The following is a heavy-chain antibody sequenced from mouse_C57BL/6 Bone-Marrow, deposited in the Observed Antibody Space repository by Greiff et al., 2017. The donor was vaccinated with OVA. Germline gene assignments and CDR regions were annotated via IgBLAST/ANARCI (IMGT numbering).Heavy chain of an antibody. Sequence: EVMLVESGGGLVQPGESLKLSCESNEYESPSHDMSWVRKTPEKRLELVAAINSDGGSTYYPDTMERRFIISRDNTKKTLYLQMSSLRSEDTALYYCARRWLLPLYYAMDYWGQGTSVTVSS. V-gene: IGHV5-2*03. J-gene: IGHJ4*01. CDR2: INSDGGST. D-gene: IGHD2-3*01. CDR3: ARRWLLPLYYAMDY. CDR1: EYESPSHD.